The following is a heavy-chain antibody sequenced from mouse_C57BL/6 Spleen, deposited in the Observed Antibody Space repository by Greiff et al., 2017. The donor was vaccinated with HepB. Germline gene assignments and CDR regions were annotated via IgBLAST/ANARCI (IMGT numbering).Heavy chain of an antibody. CDR1: GYAFSSSW. CDR3: AIITTVVPFFDY. CDR2: IYPGDGDT. J-gene: IGHJ2*01. D-gene: IGHD1-1*01. Sequence: VKLMESGPELVKPGASVKISCKASGYAFSSSWMNWVKQRPGKGLEWIGRIYPGDGDTNYNGKFKGKATLTADKSSSTAYMQLSSLTSEDSAVYFCAIITTVVPFFDYWGQGTTLTVSS. V-gene: IGHV1-82*01.